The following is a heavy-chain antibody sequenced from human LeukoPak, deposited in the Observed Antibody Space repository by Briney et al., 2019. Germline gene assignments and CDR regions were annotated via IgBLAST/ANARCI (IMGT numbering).Heavy chain of an antibody. CDR2: ITGGGTT. V-gene: IGHV3-23*01. CDR1: GFTFNTYA. CDR3: ARHEPYNSGSHYDY. D-gene: IGHD3-10*01. J-gene: IGHJ4*02. Sequence: GGSLRLSCAASGFTFNTYAMSWVRQAPGKGLEWVAAITGGGTTFYADSVKGRFTISRDNSKNTLDLQMNSLRADDTAMYYCARHEPYNSGSHYDYWGQGTLVTVSS.